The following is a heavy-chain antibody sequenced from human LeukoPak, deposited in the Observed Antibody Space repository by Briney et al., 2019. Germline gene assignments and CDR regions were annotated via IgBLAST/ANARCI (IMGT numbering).Heavy chain of an antibody. J-gene: IGHJ4*02. Sequence: GGSLRLSCAASGFTFSSHWMYWVRQAPGKGLVWVSRINSDGSSTSYADSVEGRFTISRDNAKNTLYLQMTSLRAEDTAVYYCVRGLYGSFDYWGQGTLVTVSS. CDR3: VRGLYGSFDY. CDR2: INSDGSST. CDR1: GFTFSSHW. V-gene: IGHV3-74*01. D-gene: IGHD3-10*01.